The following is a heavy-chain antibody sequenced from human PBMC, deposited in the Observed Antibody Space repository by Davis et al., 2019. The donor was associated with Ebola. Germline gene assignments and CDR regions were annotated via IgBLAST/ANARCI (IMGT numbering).Heavy chain of an antibody. J-gene: IGHJ6*02. CDR1: GFTFKNYG. Sequence: GGSLRLSCGASGFTFKNYGIHWVRQAPGKGLEWVAVISYDGINQHYGDSVKGRFTISRDNSKNTLYLQMNSLRVEDTAVYSCARVRRNPYYYYGMDVWGQGTTVTVSS. CDR2: ISYDGINQ. V-gene: IGHV3-30*03. CDR3: ARVRRNPYYYYGMDV.